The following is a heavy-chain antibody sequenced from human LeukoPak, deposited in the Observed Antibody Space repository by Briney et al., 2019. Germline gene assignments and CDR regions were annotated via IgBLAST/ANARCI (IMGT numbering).Heavy chain of an antibody. Sequence: SETLSLTCTVSGGSISSSSYYWGWIRQPPGKGLEWIGSIYYSGSTYYNPSLKGRVTISVDTSKNQFSLKLSSVTAADTAVYYCARHLSGGGWDFDYWGQGTLVTVSS. D-gene: IGHD2-15*01. CDR1: GGSISSSSYY. CDR2: IYYSGST. J-gene: IGHJ4*02. CDR3: ARHLSGGGWDFDY. V-gene: IGHV4-39*01.